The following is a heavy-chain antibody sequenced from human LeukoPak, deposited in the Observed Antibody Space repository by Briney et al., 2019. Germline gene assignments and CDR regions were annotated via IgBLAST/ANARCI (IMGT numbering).Heavy chain of an antibody. Sequence: SETLSLTCAVSGGSISSGGYSWSWIRQPPGKGLEWLGYIYHSGSTYYNPSLKSRVSISVDRSKNQFSLRLSSVTAADTAVYHCARDSSGHAVDYWGQGTLVTVSS. CDR3: ARDSSGHAVDY. CDR2: IYHSGST. CDR1: GGSISSGGYS. D-gene: IGHD6-19*01. J-gene: IGHJ4*02. V-gene: IGHV4-30-2*01.